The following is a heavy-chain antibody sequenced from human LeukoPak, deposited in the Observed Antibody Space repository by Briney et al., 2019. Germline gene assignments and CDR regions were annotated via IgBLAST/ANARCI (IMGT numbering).Heavy chain of an antibody. CDR3: ARDRGYYDSSGYLYYYYYMDV. CDR1: GGSISGSSYY. J-gene: IGHJ6*03. Sequence: ETLSLTCTVSGGSISGSSYYWGWIRQPPGKGLEWVSSISSSSSYIYYADSVKGRFTISRDNAKNSLYLQMNSLRAEDTAVYYCARDRGYYDSSGYLYYYYYMDVWGKGTTVTVSS. V-gene: IGHV3-21*01. CDR2: ISSSSSYI. D-gene: IGHD3-22*01.